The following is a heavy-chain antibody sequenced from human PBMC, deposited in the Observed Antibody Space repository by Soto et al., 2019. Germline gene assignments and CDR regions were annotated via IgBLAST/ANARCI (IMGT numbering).Heavy chain of an antibody. Sequence: GESLKISCKGSGYSFTSYWIDWVRQMPGKGLEWMGIIYPGDSDTRYSPSFQGQVTISADKSISTAYLQWSSLKASDTAMYYCARSGCSSTSCFGYYYGMDVWGQGTTVTVSS. J-gene: IGHJ6*02. CDR2: IYPGDSDT. CDR3: ARSGCSSTSCFGYYYGMDV. V-gene: IGHV5-51*01. CDR1: GYSFTSYW. D-gene: IGHD2-2*01.